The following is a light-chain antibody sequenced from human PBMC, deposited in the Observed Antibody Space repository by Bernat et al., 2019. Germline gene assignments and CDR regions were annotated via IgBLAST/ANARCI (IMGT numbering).Light chain of an antibody. V-gene: IGLV2-14*02. Sequence: QSALTQPASVSGSPGQSITISCTGTSSDVGSYNLVSWYQQHPGKAPKVMIYEGSKRPSGVSNRFSASKSGNTASLTISGLQAEDEADYYCSSYTSSSTWVFGGGTTLTVL. CDR2: EGS. J-gene: IGLJ3*02. CDR1: SSDVGSYNL. CDR3: SSYTSSSTWV.